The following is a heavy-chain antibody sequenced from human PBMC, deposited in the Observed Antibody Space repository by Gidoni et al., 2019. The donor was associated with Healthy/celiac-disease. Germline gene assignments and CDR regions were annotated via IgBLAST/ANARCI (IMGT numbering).Heavy chain of an antibody. CDR3: ARDRDARHSYGYDY. J-gene: IGHJ4*02. CDR1: VVTFSSYA. Sequence: QVQLVQSGAEVKKPGSSVKVSCKASVVTFSSYAISWVRQAPGQGLEWMGGIIPIFGTANYAQKFQGRVTITADESTSTAYMELSSLRSEDTAVYYCARDRDARHSYGYDYWGQGTLVTVSS. D-gene: IGHD5-18*01. CDR2: IIPIFGTA. V-gene: IGHV1-69*01.